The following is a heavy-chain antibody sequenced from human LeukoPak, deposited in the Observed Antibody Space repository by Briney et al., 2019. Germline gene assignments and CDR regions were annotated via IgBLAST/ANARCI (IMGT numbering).Heavy chain of an antibody. CDR2: ISAYNGNT. V-gene: IGHV1-18*01. D-gene: IGHD4-17*01. CDR1: GYTFTSYG. Sequence: ASVKVSCKASGYTFTSYGISWVRQAPGQGLEWMGWISAYNGNTNYAQKLQGRVTMTTDTSTSTAYMELRSLGSDDTAVYYCARNPWALDGDYYYYYYMDVWGKGTTVTVSS. CDR3: ARNPWALDGDYYYYYYMDV. J-gene: IGHJ6*03.